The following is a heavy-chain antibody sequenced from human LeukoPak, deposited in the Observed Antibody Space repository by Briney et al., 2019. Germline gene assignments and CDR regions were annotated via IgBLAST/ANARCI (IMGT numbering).Heavy chain of an antibody. Sequence: PGGSLRLSCAASGFTFSSYWMTWVRQAPGKGLEWVASIKEDGSDKQYVDSVKSRFTVSRDNAKNSLYLQMNSLRVEDTAVYYCARNILGVPSDGKGVWGQGTTVTVSS. J-gene: IGHJ6*02. D-gene: IGHD1-26*01. V-gene: IGHV3-7*05. CDR3: ARNILGVPSDGKGV. CDR2: IKEDGSDK. CDR1: GFTFSSYW.